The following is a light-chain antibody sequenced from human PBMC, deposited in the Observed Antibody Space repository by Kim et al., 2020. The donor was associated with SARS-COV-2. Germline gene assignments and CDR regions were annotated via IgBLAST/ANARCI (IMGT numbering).Light chain of an antibody. Sequence: EIVLTQSPGTLSLSPGERVTLSCRASQSVSSSYLAWYQQTPGQAPRLLFYGAPSRATGIPDRFRGSGSGTDFTLTISRLEPEDFAVYYCQRDGSSPYSCAQGTKREI. CDR1: QSVSSSY. CDR2: GAP. CDR3: QRDGSSPYS. J-gene: IGKJ2*03. V-gene: IGKV3-20*01.